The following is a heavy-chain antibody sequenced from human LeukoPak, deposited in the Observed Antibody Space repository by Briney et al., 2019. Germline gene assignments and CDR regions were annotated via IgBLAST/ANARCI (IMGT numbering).Heavy chain of an antibody. D-gene: IGHD3-10*01. CDR3: ARDGSGSYSPTDY. J-gene: IGHJ4*02. CDR2: ISSSSSYI. Sequence: GGSLRLSCAASGFTFSSYSMNWVRQAPGKGLEWVSSISSSSSYIYYADSVKGRFTIPRDNAKNSLYLQMNSLRAEDTAVYYCARDGSGSYSPTDYWGQGTLVTVSS. V-gene: IGHV3-21*01. CDR1: GFTFSSYS.